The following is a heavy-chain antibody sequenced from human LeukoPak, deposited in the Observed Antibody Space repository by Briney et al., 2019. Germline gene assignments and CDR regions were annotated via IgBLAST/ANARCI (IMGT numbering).Heavy chain of an antibody. D-gene: IGHD3-22*01. CDR2: MNPNSGNT. CDR1: GYTFTSYD. CDR3: ARGLYYYDSRGYYSNPFDY. J-gene: IGHJ4*02. Sequence: GASVKVSCKASGYTFTSYDINWVRQATGQGLEWMGWMNPNSGNTGYAQKFQGRVTMTRNTSISTAYMELSSLRSEDTAVYYCARGLYYYDSRGYYSNPFDYWGQGTLVTVSS. V-gene: IGHV1-8*01.